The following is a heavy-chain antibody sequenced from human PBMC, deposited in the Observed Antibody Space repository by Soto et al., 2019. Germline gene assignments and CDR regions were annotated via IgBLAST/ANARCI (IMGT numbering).Heavy chain of an antibody. D-gene: IGHD6-6*01. Sequence: QLQLQESGPGLVKPSETLSLTCTVSGGSISSSSYYWGWIRQPPGKGLEWIGSIYYSGSTYYNPSLKSRVTISVDTSKNQFYLKLSSVTAADTAVYYCTSLSLYRAARQQDYYYYMDVWGKGTTVTVSS. J-gene: IGHJ6*03. CDR3: TSLSLYRAARQQDYYYYMDV. CDR2: IYYSGST. V-gene: IGHV4-39*01. CDR1: GGSISSSSYY.